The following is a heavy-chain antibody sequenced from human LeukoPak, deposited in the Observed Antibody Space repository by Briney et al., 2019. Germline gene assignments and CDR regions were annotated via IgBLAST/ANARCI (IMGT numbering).Heavy chain of an antibody. CDR3: ARGTPQQQLVD. CDR1: GGSISSYY. J-gene: IGHJ4*02. D-gene: IGHD6-13*01. Sequence: SETLSLTCTVSGGSISSYYWSWIRQPPGKELEWIGYIYYSGSTNYNPSLKSRVTISVDTSKNQFSLKLSSVTAADTAVYYCARGTPQQQLVDWGQGTLVTVSS. V-gene: IGHV4-59*01. CDR2: IYYSGST.